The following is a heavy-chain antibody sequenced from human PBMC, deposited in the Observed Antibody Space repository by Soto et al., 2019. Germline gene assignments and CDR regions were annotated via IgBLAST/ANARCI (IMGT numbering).Heavy chain of an antibody. CDR2: INTDGSST. J-gene: IGHJ4*02. CDR1: GFTFSSYW. Sequence: PGGSLRLSCAASGFTFSSYWMHWVRQAPGKGLVWVSRINTDGSSTTYVDSVKGRFTISRDNAKNSLYLQMNSLRAEDTAVYYCAREIVVARGASYFDYWGPGTLVTVSS. CDR3: AREIVVARGASYFDY. D-gene: IGHD2-2*01. V-gene: IGHV3-74*01.